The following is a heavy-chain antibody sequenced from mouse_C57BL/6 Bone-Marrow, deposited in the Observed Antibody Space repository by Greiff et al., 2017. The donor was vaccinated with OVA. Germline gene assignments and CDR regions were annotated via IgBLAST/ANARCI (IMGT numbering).Heavy chain of an antibody. V-gene: IGHV1-9*01. Sequence: VQLQQSGAELLKPGASVKLSCKATGYTFTGYWIEWVKPRPGHGLEWIGEILPGSGSTNYNAKFKGKATFTAYTSSNTSYMQRSSLTTEDSAIYYCARGGTTVVDSFFDYWGQGTTLTVSS. D-gene: IGHD1-1*01. CDR1: GYTFTGYW. CDR3: ARGGTTVVDSFFDY. J-gene: IGHJ2*01. CDR2: ILPGSGST.